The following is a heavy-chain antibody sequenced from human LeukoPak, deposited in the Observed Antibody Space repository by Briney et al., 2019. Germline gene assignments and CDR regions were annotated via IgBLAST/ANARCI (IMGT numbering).Heavy chain of an antibody. CDR2: ISGSGGST. D-gene: IGHD1-7*01. CDR1: GFTFSSYA. J-gene: IGHJ4*02. V-gene: IGHV3-23*01. CDR3: AKDPYRGAQGPSLTGTRTYYFDY. Sequence: GGSLRLSCAASGFTFSSYAMSWVRQAPGKGLEWVSAISGSGGSTYYADSVKGRFTISRDNSKNTLYLQMDSLRAEDTAVYYCAKDPYRGAQGPSLTGTRTYYFDYWGQGTLVTVSS.